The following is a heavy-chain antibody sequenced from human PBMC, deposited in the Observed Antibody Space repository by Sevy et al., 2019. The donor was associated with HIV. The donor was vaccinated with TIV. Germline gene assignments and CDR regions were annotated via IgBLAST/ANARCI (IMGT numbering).Heavy chain of an antibody. V-gene: IGHV3-72*01. Sequence: GGSLRLSCATSGFTFSDYYMDWVCQAPGKGLEWVGRIRNKPNIYTTEYAASVKGRFNISRDDSKNSLYLQMNSLKTEDTAVYYCARVTAVADLYFDYWGQGTLVTVSS. D-gene: IGHD6-19*01. CDR3: ARVTAVADLYFDY. J-gene: IGHJ4*02. CDR2: IRNKPNIYTT. CDR1: GFTFSDYY.